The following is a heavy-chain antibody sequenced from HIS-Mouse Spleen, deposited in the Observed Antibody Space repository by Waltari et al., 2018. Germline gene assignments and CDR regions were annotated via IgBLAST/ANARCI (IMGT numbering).Heavy chain of an antibody. CDR3: AREIPYSSSWYDWYFDL. CDR2: IYYSGRT. Sequence: QLQLQASGPGLVNPSETLSPTCTVPGRSIRSSSYSWGWIRQPPGKGLEWLGSIYYSGRTYYNPSLKSRVTISVDTSKNQFSLKLSSVTAADTAVYYCAREIPYSSSWYDWYFDLWGRGTLVTVSS. D-gene: IGHD6-13*01. CDR1: GRSIRSSSYS. J-gene: IGHJ2*01. V-gene: IGHV4-39*07.